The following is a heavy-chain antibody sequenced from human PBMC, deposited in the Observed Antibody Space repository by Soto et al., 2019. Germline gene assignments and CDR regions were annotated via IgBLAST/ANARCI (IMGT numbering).Heavy chain of an antibody. CDR2: MSSRGSYI. D-gene: IGHD4-17*01. J-gene: IGHJ6*02. CDR3: ARDLGDYGDYLYYHYAMDV. V-gene: IGHV3-21*06. Sequence: PGGSLRLSCVASGFDFDSYTIHWVRQAPGKGLEWVSFMSSRGSYIFYADSVEGRFTISRDNAKSILYLQMNSLRAEDTAVYYCARDLGDYGDYLYYHYAMDVWGQGTTVTVSS. CDR1: GFDFDSYT.